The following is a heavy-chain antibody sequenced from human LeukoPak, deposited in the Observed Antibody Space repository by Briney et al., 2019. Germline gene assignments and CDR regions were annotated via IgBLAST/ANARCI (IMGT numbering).Heavy chain of an antibody. CDR3: AKGFYDSIER. J-gene: IGHJ4*02. CDR2: TSGSGGST. Sequence: GGSLRLSCAASGFTFSSYALSWVRQAPGKGLEWVSATSGSGGSTYYADSVKGRFTISRDNSKNTLYLQMNSLRAEDTAVYYCAKGFYDSIERWGQGTLVTVSS. CDR1: GFTFSSYA. D-gene: IGHD3-22*01. V-gene: IGHV3-23*01.